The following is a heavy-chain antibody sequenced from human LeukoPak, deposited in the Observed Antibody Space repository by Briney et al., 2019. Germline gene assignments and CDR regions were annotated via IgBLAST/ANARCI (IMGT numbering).Heavy chain of an antibody. J-gene: IGHJ6*02. CDR2: IYYSGST. V-gene: IGHV4-31*03. CDR1: GGSISSGGYY. D-gene: IGHD5-24*01. CDR3: AREDGGSYYMYGMDV. Sequence: TLSLTCTVSGGSISSGGYYWSWIRQHPGKGLEWIGYIYYSGSTYYNPSLKSRVTISVDTSKNQFSLKLSSVTAADTAVYYCAREDGGSYYMYGMDVWGQGTTVTVSS.